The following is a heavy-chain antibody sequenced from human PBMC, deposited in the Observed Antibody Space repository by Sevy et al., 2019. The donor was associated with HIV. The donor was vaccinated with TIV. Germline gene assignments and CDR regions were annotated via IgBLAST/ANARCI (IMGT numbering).Heavy chain of an antibody. D-gene: IGHD5-18*01. CDR3: AKGGGYSYGEGGFDA. V-gene: IGHV3-30*18. CDR2: ISHDGINK. Sequence: GGSLRLSCGASGFTFFEYGIHWVRQAPGKGLEWVAVISHDGINKYYADTVKGRFTISRDNSNNTVFLQMNSLRAEDTAVYYCAKGGGYSYGEGGFDAWGQGTLVTVSS. J-gene: IGHJ5*02. CDR1: GFTFFEYG.